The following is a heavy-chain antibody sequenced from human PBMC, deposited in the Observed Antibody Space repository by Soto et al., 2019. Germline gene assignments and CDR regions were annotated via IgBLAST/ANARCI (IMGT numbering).Heavy chain of an antibody. V-gene: IGHV3-7*01. CDR1: GFTFSDYF. D-gene: IGHD6-19*01. CDR3: VIGHWLGC. Sequence: EVQLVDSGGALVQPGESLRLSCAASGFTFSDYFMTWVRQAPGKGLEWVATIKQDGNERYYVDSVKGRFTISRDNAKNSLYLQMKALRAEDTAVYYFVIGHWLGCWGQGTLVTVSS. CDR2: IKQDGNER. J-gene: IGHJ4*02.